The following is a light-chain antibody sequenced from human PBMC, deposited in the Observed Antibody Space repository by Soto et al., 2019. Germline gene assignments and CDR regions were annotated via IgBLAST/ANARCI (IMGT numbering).Light chain of an antibody. Sequence: DIQMTQSPSTLSASVGDRVTITCRASQSISSWLAWYQQKPGKAPKLLFYDASSLESGGPSRFSGSGSGTEFTLTISSLQPDDCATYYCQQYNSYPLTFGGGTKVEIK. J-gene: IGKJ4*01. CDR2: DAS. V-gene: IGKV1-5*01. CDR1: QSISSW. CDR3: QQYNSYPLT.